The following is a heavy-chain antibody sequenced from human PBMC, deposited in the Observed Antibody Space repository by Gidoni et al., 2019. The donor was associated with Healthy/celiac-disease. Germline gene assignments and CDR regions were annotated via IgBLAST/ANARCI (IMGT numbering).Heavy chain of an antibody. CDR1: GFTFISYG. V-gene: IGHV3-30*18. Sequence: QVQLVESGGGVVKPGRSLRLSCAASGFTFISYGMHWVRQPPGKGLAWGAVISYDGSNKYYADSVKGRFTISRENSKNTLYLQMNSLRAEDTAVYYCAKDRSFFGVVFPHYYYGMDVWGQGTTVTVSS. CDR2: ISYDGSNK. D-gene: IGHD3-3*02. CDR3: AKDRSFFGVVFPHYYYGMDV. J-gene: IGHJ6*02.